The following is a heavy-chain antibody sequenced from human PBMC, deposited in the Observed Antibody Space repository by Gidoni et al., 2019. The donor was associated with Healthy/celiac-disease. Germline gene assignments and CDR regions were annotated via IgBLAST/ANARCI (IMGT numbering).Heavy chain of an antibody. J-gene: IGHJ6*02. Sequence: QVQLQESGPGLVKPSSPLSLTCTVSGGSISSYYWIWIRQPPGKGLEWIGYIYYSGSTNYNPSPKSRGTISVDTSKSQFALKLGSVTAADTAVYYCARDGPNYYYYGMDVWGQGTTVTVSS. CDR1: GGSISSYY. CDR3: ARDGPNYYYYGMDV. CDR2: IYYSGST. V-gene: IGHV4-59*01.